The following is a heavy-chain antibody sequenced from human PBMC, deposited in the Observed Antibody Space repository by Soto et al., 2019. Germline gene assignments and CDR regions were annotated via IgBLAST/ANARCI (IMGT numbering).Heavy chain of an antibody. CDR2: ISGSGDTT. D-gene: IGHD3-22*01. CDR1: GLTFRSYV. CDR3: AKTRLYDSPDYHRDALDV. V-gene: IGHV3-23*01. Sequence: EVQVLESGGGLEQPGGSLRLSCVASGLTFRSYVMNWVRQAPGKGLEWVSSISGSGDTTHYADSVKGRFTISRDNSKNTVFLQMKSLRAEDTAVYYCAKTRLYDSPDYHRDALDVWGQGTRVTVSS. J-gene: IGHJ3*01.